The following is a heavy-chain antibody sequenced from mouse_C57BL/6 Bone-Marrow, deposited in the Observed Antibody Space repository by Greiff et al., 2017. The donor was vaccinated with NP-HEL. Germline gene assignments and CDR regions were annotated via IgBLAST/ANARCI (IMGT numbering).Heavy chain of an antibody. CDR1: GFTFSSYA. J-gene: IGHJ4*01. V-gene: IGHV5-4*01. Sequence: EVQRVESGGGLVKPGGSLKLSCAASGFTFSSYAMPWVRQTPEKRLEWVASISAGGSYTSYPHNVKGRFTISRDNAKNNQYLQMSHLKSEDTAMYYYAREAVYDGYCAMDYWGQGTSVTVSA. D-gene: IGHD2-3*01. CDR2: ISAGGSYT. CDR3: AREAVYDGYCAMDY.